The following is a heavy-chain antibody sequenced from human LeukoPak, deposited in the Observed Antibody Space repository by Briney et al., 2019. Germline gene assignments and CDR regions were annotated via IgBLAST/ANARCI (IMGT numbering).Heavy chain of an antibody. J-gene: IGHJ4*02. CDR3: ARRSIAARLFDY. CDR1: GGSFSGYY. CDR2: INHSGST. V-gene: IGHV4-34*01. Sequence: SETLSLTCAVYGGSFSGYYWSWIRQPPGKGLEWIGKINHSGSTNYNPSLKSRVTISVDTSKNQFSLKLSSVTAADTAVYYCARRSIAARLFDYWGQGTLVTVSS. D-gene: IGHD6-6*01.